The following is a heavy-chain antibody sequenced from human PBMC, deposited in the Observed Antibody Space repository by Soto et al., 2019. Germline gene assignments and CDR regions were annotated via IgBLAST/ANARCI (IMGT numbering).Heavy chain of an antibody. CDR1: GGTFSSYA. J-gene: IGHJ5*02. Sequence: SVKVSCKACGGTFSSYAISGVRQAPGQGLEWMGGIIPIFGTANYAQKLQDRVTITADESTSTAYMELSSLRSEDTAVYYCARSKGLPISASEVNWFDPWGQGTLVTVSS. CDR2: IIPIFGTA. CDR3: ARSKGLPISASEVNWFDP. V-gene: IGHV1-69*13. D-gene: IGHD3-9*01.